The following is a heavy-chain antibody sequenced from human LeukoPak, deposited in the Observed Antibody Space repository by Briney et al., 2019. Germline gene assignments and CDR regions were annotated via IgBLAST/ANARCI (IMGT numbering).Heavy chain of an antibody. J-gene: IGHJ5*02. CDR1: GYTFTSYA. CDR3: ARLSGTNWFDP. Sequence: ASVKVSCKASGYTFTSYAMHWVRQAPGQRLEWMGWINAGNGNTKYSQKFQGRVTFTRDTSASTAYMELSSLRSEDTAVYYCARLSGTNWFDPWGQGTLVTVSS. CDR2: INAGNGNT. D-gene: IGHD3-10*01. V-gene: IGHV1-3*01.